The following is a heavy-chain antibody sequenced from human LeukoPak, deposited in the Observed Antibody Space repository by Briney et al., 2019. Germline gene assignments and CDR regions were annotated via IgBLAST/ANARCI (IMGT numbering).Heavy chain of an antibody. V-gene: IGHV4-4*07. CDR3: ARAGSIWSGYYRFDP. Sequence: KPSETLSLTCTVSGGSISSYYWSWIRQPAGKGLEWIGRIYTSGSTNYNPSLKSRVTMSVDMSKNQFSLKLSSVTAADTAVYYCARAGSIWSGYYRFDPWGQGTLVTVSS. J-gene: IGHJ5*02. CDR1: GGSISSYY. CDR2: IYTSGST. D-gene: IGHD3-3*01.